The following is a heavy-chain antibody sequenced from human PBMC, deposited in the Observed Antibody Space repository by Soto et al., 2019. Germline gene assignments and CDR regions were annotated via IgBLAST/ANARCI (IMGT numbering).Heavy chain of an antibody. J-gene: IGHJ6*03. V-gene: IGHV3-66*01. CDR1: GFTVSSNY. CDR2: IYSGGST. Sequence: GGSLRLSCAASGFTVSSNYMTWVRQASGKGQEWVSVIYSGGSTYYADSVKGRFTISRDNSKNTLYLQMNSLRAEDTAVYYCARAQAVTTYYYYYMDVWGKGTTVTVSS. D-gene: IGHD4-17*01. CDR3: ARAQAVTTYYYYYMDV.